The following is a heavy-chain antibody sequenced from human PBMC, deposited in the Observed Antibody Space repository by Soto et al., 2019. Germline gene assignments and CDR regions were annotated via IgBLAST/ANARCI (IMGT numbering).Heavy chain of an antibody. CDR3: ARDPRGEWELLGLDY. V-gene: IGHV1-69*01. D-gene: IGHD1-26*01. J-gene: IGHJ4*02. Sequence: QVQLVQSGAEVKKPGSSVKVSCKASGGTFSSYAISWVRQAPGQGLEWMGGIIPIFGTANYAQKFQGRATITADESTSTAYMELNSLRSEDPAVYYCARDPRGEWELLGLDYWGQGTLVTVSS. CDR2: IIPIFGTA. CDR1: GGTFSSYA.